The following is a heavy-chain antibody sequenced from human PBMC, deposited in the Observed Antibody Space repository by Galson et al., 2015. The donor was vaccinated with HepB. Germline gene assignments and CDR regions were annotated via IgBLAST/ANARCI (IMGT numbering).Heavy chain of an antibody. CDR3: ARSDQGGLLWFGTGYYGMDV. V-gene: IGHV3-48*02. CDR1: GFTFSSYS. Sequence: SLRLSCAASGFTFSSYSMNWVRQAPGKGLEWASYISSSSSTIYYADSVKGRFTISRDNAKNSLYLQMNSLRDEDTAVYYCARSDQGGLLWFGTGYYGMDVWGQGTTVTASS. CDR2: ISSSSSTI. J-gene: IGHJ6*02. D-gene: IGHD3-10*01.